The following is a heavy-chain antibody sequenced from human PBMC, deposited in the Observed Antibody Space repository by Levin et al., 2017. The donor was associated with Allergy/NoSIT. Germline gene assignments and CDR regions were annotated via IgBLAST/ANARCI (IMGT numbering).Heavy chain of an antibody. CDR2: IYYSGST. D-gene: IGHD6-13*01. Sequence: KASETLSLTCTVSGGSISSYYWSWIRQPPGKGLEWIGYIYYSGSTNYNPSLKSRVTISVDTSKNQFSLKLSSVTAADTAVYYCARGWEYSSSWDDWGQGTLVTVSS. J-gene: IGHJ4*02. V-gene: IGHV4-59*01. CDR1: GGSISSYY. CDR3: ARGWEYSSSWDD.